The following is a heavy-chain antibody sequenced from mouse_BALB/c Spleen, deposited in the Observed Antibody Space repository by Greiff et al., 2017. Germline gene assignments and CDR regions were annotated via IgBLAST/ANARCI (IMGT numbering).Heavy chain of an antibody. V-gene: IGHV1-54*01. CDR3: ARGGNYVAY. J-gene: IGHJ3*01. Sequence: QVQLQQSGAELVRPGTSVKVSCKASGYAFTNYLIEWVKQRPGQGLEWIGVINPGSGGTNYNEKFKGKATLTADKSSSTAYMQLSSLTSDDSAVYYCARGGNYVAYWGQGTLVTVSA. CDR2: INPGSGGT. CDR1: GYAFTNYL. D-gene: IGHD2-1*01.